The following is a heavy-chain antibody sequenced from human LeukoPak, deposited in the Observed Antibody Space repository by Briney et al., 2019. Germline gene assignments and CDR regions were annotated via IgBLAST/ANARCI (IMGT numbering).Heavy chain of an antibody. CDR3: ARAGGYVPYFDS. CDR1: GGSISSSSYY. CDR2: IYYSGST. Sequence: SETLSLTCTVSGGSISSSSYYWGWIRQPPGKGLEWIGSIYYSGSTYYNPSLKSRVTISVDTSKNQFSLRLSSLTAADTAVYYCARAGGYVPYFDSWGQGTLVTVSS. J-gene: IGHJ4*02. D-gene: IGHD5-12*01. V-gene: IGHV4-39*07.